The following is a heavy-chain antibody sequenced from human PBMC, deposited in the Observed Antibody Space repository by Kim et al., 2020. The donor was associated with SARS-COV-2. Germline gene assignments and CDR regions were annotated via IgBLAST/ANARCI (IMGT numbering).Heavy chain of an antibody. CDR2: ITWDGGTT. CDR3: AKAGRCYYAINGPQDWF. J-gene: IGHJ5*01. D-gene: IGHD3-22*01. V-gene: IGHV3-43*01. CDR1: GFTFGDYT. Sequence: GGSLRLSCAASGFTFGDYTMHWVRQAPGKGLEWVSLITWDGGTTYYEDSVDGLIITSEDNSKNSLYLQMSRMGTETTALYYAAKAGRCYYAINGPQDWF.